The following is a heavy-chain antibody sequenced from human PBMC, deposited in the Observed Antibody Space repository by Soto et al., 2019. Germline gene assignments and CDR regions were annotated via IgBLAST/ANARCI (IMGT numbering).Heavy chain of an antibody. V-gene: IGHV1-18*01. J-gene: IGHJ5*02. Sequence: QVQLIQSGTEVKKPGASVKVSCTASGYSFTNYGVSWVRQAPGQGLEWMGWISPYNANTDYAQKFQGRVTMTTDTSTSTAYMELMSLTSDDTAVYYGAREGHSYGVPRGYSWFDPWGQGTLVTVSS. D-gene: IGHD5-18*01. CDR2: ISPYNANT. CDR3: AREGHSYGVPRGYSWFDP. CDR1: GYSFTNYG.